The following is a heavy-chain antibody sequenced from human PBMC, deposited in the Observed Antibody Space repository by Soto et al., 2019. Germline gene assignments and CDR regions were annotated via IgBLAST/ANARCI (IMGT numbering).Heavy chain of an antibody. J-gene: IGHJ5*02. CDR1: VGSISIYY. D-gene: IGHD6-6*01. CDR3: ARELGYGAARGRYNWFDP. Sequence: PSEALTVACTICVGSISIYYWSWIRQPPGKGLEWIGYIHYSGSTNYNPSLKSRVTISVDTSKNQFSLKLSSVAAADTAVYYCARELGYGAARGRYNWFDPWGQGTLVTGSS. CDR2: IHYSGST. V-gene: IGHV4-59*01.